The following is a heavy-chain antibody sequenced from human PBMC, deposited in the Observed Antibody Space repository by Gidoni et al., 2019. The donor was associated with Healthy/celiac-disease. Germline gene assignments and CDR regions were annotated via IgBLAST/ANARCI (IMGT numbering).Heavy chain of an antibody. CDR1: GFTFSSYA. CDR3: AKDRRSGYYYSLLDY. Sequence: AASGFTFSSYAMSWVRQAPGKVLEWVSGISGSGGSTYYADSVKGRFTISRDNSKNTLYLQMNSLRAEDTAVYYCAKDRRSGYYYSLLDYWGQGTLVTVSS. V-gene: IGHV3-23*01. D-gene: IGHD3-22*01. J-gene: IGHJ4*02. CDR2: ISGSGGST.